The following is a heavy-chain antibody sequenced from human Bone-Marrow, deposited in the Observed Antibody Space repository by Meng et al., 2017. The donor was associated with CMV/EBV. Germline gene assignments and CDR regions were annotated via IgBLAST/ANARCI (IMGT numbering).Heavy chain of an antibody. CDR1: GFTFSSYA. CDR3: ARDAPGDRPFDSVVVPATIPKTSRKFDP. D-gene: IGHD2-2*02. CDR2: ISGSGGST. V-gene: IGHV3-23*01. J-gene: IGHJ5*02. Sequence: GGSLRLSCAASGFTFSSYAMSWVRQAPGKGLEWVSAISGSGGSTYYADSVKGRFTISRDNSKNTLYLQMNSLRAEDTAVYYCARDAPGDRPFDSVVVPATIPKTSRKFDPWGQGTLVTVSS.